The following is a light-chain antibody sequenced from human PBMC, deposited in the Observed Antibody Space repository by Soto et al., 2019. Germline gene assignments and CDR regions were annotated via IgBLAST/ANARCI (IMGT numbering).Light chain of an antibody. CDR3: QQYNSTPPVT. V-gene: IGKV3-15*01. J-gene: IGKJ3*01. CDR1: QSITNY. CDR2: WAS. Sequence: EIVLTQSPATLSLSPGERVTISCRASQSITNYLAWYQQKPGQAPKLLIYWASSWETGVPSRFSGSGSGTEFTLTISSLQAEDVAIYYCQQYNSTPPVTFGPGTKVDI.